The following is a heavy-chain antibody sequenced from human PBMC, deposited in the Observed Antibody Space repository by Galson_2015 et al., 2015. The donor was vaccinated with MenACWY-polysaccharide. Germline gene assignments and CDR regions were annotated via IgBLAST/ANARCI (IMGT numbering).Heavy chain of an antibody. CDR1: GFTFGNYW. Sequence: SLRLSCAVSGFTFGNYWMTWVRQAPGKGLEWVANINEDEREKYHLDSVKGRFTISRDDAKNSLYLQMNSLRAEDTAVYYCARGVNSLDSWGQGTLVTVSS. D-gene: IGHD3-10*01. CDR3: ARGVNSLDS. CDR2: INEDEREK. V-gene: IGHV3-7*01. J-gene: IGHJ4*02.